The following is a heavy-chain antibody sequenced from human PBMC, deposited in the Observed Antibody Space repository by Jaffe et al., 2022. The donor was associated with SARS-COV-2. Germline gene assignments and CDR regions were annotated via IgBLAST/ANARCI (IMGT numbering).Heavy chain of an antibody. CDR1: GFTFSSYA. CDR3: ARDHERYDILTGIWGGYFQH. J-gene: IGHJ1*01. D-gene: IGHD3-9*01. CDR2: ISYDGSNK. V-gene: IGHV3-30*04. Sequence: QVQLVESGGGVVQPGRSLRLSCAASGFTFSSYAMHWVRQAPGKGLEWVAVISYDGSNKYYADSVKGRFTISRDNSKNTLYLQMNSLRAEDTAVYYCARDHERYDILTGIWGGYFQHWGQGTLVTVSS.